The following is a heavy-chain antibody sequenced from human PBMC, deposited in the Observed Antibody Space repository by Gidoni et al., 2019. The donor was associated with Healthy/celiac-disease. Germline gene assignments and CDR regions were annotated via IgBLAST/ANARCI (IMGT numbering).Heavy chain of an antibody. J-gene: IGHJ3*02. Sequence: EVQLVESGVGLVQPGGSLKLSCSASGFTFRGSAMHWVRKASGKGLEWVGRIRSKANSYATAYAASVKGRFTISRDDSKNTAYLQMNSLKTEDTAVYYCTRRRVGATSAFDIWGQGTMVTVSS. CDR3: TRRRVGATSAFDI. CDR1: GFTFRGSA. CDR2: IRSKANSYAT. D-gene: IGHD1-26*01. V-gene: IGHV3-73*01.